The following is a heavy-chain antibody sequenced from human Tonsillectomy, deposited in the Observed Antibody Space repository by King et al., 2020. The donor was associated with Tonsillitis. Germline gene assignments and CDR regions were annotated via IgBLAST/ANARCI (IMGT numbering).Heavy chain of an antibody. V-gene: IGHV3-73*01. D-gene: IGHD6-13*01. CDR1: GFTFSDSV. J-gene: IGHJ1*01. CDR2: IRSKANNYAT. Sequence: DVQLVESGGGLVQPGGSLRLSCAASGFTFSDSVMHWVRQASGKGLEWVGRIRSKANNYATAYSASVKGRFTISRDDSKNTAYLQMNSLKIEDTAVYYCTKTHSSGWFQSAEYFQHWGQGTLVTVSS. CDR3: TKTHSSGWFQSAEYFQH.